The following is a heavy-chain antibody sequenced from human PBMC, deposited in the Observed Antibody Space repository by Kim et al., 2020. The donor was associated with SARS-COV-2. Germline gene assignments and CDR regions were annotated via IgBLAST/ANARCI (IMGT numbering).Heavy chain of an antibody. D-gene: IGHD2-2*02. V-gene: IGHV1-2*02. J-gene: IGHJ6*02. Sequence: ASVKVSCKASGYTFTGYYMHWVRQAPGQGLEWMGWINPNSGGTNYAQKFQGRVTMTRDTSISTAYMELSRLRSDDTAVYYCASYGYCSSTSCYTERAAALYYYYGMAVWDQGTTVTVSS. CDR1: GYTFTGYY. CDR3: ASYGYCSSTSCYTERAAALYYYYGMAV. CDR2: INPNSGGT.